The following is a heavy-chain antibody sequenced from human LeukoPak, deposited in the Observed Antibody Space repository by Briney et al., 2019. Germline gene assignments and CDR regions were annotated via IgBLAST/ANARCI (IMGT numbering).Heavy chain of an antibody. CDR2: ISLFNGNT. Sequence: ASLKVSCEASGYTFTYRYMHWVRQAPGQGLEWMGWISLFNGNTNYAQTFQDGVTLTRDRSLSTAYMELSSLISEETAMYYCASGRDYDIFTGYYKGDAFDIWGQGTMVTVSS. J-gene: IGHJ3*02. CDR3: ASGRDYDIFTGYYKGDAFDI. V-gene: IGHV1-45*02. D-gene: IGHD3-9*01. CDR1: GYTFTYRY.